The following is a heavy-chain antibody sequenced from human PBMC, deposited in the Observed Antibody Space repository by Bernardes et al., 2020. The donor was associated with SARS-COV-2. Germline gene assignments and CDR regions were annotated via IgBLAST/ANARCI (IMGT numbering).Heavy chain of an antibody. V-gene: IGHV3-30-3*01. CDR2: ISYDGSNK. CDR1: GFTFSSYA. Sequence: GGSLRLSCAASGFTFSSYAMHWVRQAPGKGLEWVAVISYDGSNKYYADSVKGRFTISRDNSKNTLYLQMNSLRAEDTAVYYCARPPSGYYFDWFDPWGQGTLLTVSS. CDR3: ARPPSGYYFDWFDP. D-gene: IGHD3-22*01. J-gene: IGHJ5*02.